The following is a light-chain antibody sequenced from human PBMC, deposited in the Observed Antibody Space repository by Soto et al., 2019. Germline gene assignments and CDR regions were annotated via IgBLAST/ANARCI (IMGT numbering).Light chain of an antibody. J-gene: IGLJ1*01. CDR3: CSYEVTFYV. CDR2: DVS. Sequence: QSALTQPASLSGSPGQSITISCTGTSSDIGAYDYVSWFQQHPGKAPKLMIYDVSERPSGVPDRFSGSKSGNTASLTISGLQAEDEADYYCCSYEVTFYVLGNGTKVT. V-gene: IGLV2-11*01. CDR1: SSDIGAYDY.